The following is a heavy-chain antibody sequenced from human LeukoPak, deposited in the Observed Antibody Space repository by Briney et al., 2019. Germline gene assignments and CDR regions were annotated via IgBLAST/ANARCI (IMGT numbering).Heavy chain of an antibody. D-gene: IGHD3-22*01. V-gene: IGHV1-69*05. CDR3: ARTSGYYSDY. J-gene: IGHJ4*02. CDR2: IIPIFDTA. CDR1: GGTFSSYA. Sequence: GASVEVSCKASGGTFSSYAISRVRQAPGQGLEWMGRIIPIFDTANYAQKFQGRVTITTDESTSTAYMELSSLRSEDTAVYYCARTSGYYSDYWGQGTLVTVSS.